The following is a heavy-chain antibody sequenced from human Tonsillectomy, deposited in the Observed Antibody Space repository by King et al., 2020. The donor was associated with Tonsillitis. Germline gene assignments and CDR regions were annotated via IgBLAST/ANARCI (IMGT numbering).Heavy chain of an antibody. CDR2: IWYDGSIQ. CDR3: VRDGGGAAGTFGWFDP. Sequence: VQLVESGGGVVQPGRSLRLSCAASGFTFSSSGMHWVRQAPGKGLEWVAVIWYDGSIQFYADSVRGRFTISRDNSKNTLYLQMNSLRAEDTAVYYCVRDGGGAAGTFGWFDPWGQGTLVTVSS. J-gene: IGHJ5*02. V-gene: IGHV3-33*08. D-gene: IGHD6-13*01. CDR1: GFTFSSSG.